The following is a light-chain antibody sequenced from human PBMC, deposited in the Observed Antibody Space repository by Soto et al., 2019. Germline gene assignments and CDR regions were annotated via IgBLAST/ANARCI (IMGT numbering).Light chain of an antibody. CDR3: QQYNSYSPVT. J-gene: IGKJ2*01. CDR2: KAS. CDR1: QSISSW. Sequence: DIQMTQSPSTLSASVGDRVTITCRASQSISSWLAWYQQKPGKAPKLLIYKASSLESGVPSRFSGSGSGTEFTLTISSLQPDDFPTYYCQQYNSYSPVTFGQGTKVDSK. V-gene: IGKV1-5*03.